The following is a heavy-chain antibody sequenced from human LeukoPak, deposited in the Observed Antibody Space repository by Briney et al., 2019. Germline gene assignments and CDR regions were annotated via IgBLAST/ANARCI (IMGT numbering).Heavy chain of an antibody. CDR2: INPNSGGT. CDR1: GGAFSSYA. D-gene: IGHD6-6*01. J-gene: IGHJ4*02. Sequence: ASVKVSCKASGGAFSSYAISWVRQAPGQGLEWMGWINPNSGGTNYAQKFQGRVTMTRDTSISTAYMELSRLRSDDTAVYYCAREKVAARSFDYWGQGTLVTVSS. V-gene: IGHV1-2*02. CDR3: AREKVAARSFDY.